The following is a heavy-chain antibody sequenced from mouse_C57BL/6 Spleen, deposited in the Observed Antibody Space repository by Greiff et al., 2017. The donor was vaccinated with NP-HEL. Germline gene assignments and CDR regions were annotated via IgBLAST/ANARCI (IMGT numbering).Heavy chain of an antibody. J-gene: IGHJ4*01. V-gene: IGHV5-17*01. CDR2: ISSGSSTI. CDR3: ARDWDYDEDAMDY. D-gene: IGHD2-4*01. CDR1: GFTFSDYG. Sequence: EVKVVESGGGLVKPGGSLKLSCAASGFTFSDYGMHWVRQAPEKGLEWVAYISSGSSTIYYADTVKGRFTISRDNAKNTLFLQMTSLRSEDTAMYYCARDWDYDEDAMDYWGQGTSVTVSS.